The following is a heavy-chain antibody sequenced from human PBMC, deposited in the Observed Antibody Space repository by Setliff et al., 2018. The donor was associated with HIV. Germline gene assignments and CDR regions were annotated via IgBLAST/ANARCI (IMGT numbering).Heavy chain of an antibody. V-gene: IGHV4-61*09. Sequence: PSETLSLTCTVSGSSISSGSYYWSWIRQPAGKGLEWIGQIHTTGNTNYNPSLKSRVTISVNTSKNQFSLKLSSVTAADTAVYYCSRGTYYKGLDPWGQGTLVTVSS. J-gene: IGHJ5*02. CDR3: SRGTYYKGLDP. CDR2: IHTTGNT. CDR1: GSSISSGSYY. D-gene: IGHD3-10*01.